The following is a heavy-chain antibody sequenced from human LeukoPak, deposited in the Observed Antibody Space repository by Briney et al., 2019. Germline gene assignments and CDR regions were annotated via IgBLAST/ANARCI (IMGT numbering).Heavy chain of an antibody. CDR2: IYYSGST. J-gene: IGHJ5*02. CDR1: GGSISSSSYY. CDR3: ARTHYYDGSGYYYVFWFDP. Sequence: PSETLSLTCTVSGGSISSSSYYWGWIRQPPGQGLEWIGSIYYSGSTYYTPSLKSRVTISVDTSKSQFSLKLSSVTAADTAVYYCARTHYYDGSGYYYVFWFDPWGQGTLVTVSS. V-gene: IGHV4-39*01. D-gene: IGHD3-22*01.